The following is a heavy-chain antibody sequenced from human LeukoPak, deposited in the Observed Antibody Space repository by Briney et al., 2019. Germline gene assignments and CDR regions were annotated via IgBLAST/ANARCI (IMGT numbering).Heavy chain of an antibody. J-gene: IGHJ5*02. Sequence: SETLSLTCTVSGGSISSSSYYWGWIRQHPGKGLEWIGYIYYSGSTYYNPSLKSRVTISVDTSKNQFSLKLSSVTAADTAVYYCARVRVTTLWFDPWGQGTLVTVSS. D-gene: IGHD4-17*01. CDR3: ARVRVTTLWFDP. V-gene: IGHV4-31*03. CDR1: GGSISSSSYY. CDR2: IYYSGST.